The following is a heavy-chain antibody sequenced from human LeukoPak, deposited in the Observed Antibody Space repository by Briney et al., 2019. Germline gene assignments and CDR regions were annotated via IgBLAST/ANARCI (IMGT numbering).Heavy chain of an antibody. V-gene: IGHV4-61*01. J-gene: IGHJ3*02. CDR1: GYSISSGTYY. CDR2: IYYSGSI. D-gene: IGHD4-23*01. CDR3: ATLTGGDDAFDI. Sequence: SETLSLTCTVSGYSISSGTYYWSWIRQPPGKGLEWIGYIYYSGSINYNPSLKSRVTISVLTSKNRFSLKLSSVTAADTAVYYCATLTGGDDAFDIWGQGTMVTVSS.